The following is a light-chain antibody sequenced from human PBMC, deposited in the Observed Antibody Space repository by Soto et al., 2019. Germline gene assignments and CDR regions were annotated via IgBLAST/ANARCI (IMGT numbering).Light chain of an antibody. V-gene: IGKV1-27*01. CDR1: QGIGVY. CDR2: AAS. J-gene: IGKJ4*01. Sequence: DRQLTQSPSSLSASLGDRVTITCRASQGIGVYLAWFQQKPGKVPKLLIYAASALQSGVPSRFSGSGSGTDFTLTISSLQPEDFATYYCQKYNSAPLTFGGGTKVDIK. CDR3: QKYNSAPLT.